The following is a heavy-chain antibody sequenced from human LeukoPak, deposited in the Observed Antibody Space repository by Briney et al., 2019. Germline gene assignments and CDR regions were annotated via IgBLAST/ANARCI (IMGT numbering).Heavy chain of an antibody. CDR3: ARVGYGDCSNWFDP. J-gene: IGHJ5*02. V-gene: IGHV4-59*01. D-gene: IGHD4-17*01. CDR1: GGSISSYY. CDR2: IYYSGST. Sequence: PSETLSLTCTVSGGSISSYYWSWIRQPPGKGLEWIGYIYYSGSTNYNPSLKSRVTISVDTSKNQFSLKLSSVTAADTAVYYCARVGYGDCSNWFDPWGQGTLVTVSS.